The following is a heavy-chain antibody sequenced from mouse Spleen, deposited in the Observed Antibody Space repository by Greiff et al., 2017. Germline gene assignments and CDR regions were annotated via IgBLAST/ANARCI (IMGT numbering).Heavy chain of an antibody. CDR2: IYPSTGYT. J-gene: IGHJ2*01. CDR1: GYTFTSYW. Sequence: VQLQQSGAELAKPGASVKMSCKASGYTFTSYWMHWVKQRPGQGLEWIGYIYPSTGYTEYNQKFKDKATLTSDKSSSTAYLQLTSLTSEDSAVFYCSRGGNSYFFDYWGQGTILAVSS. CDR3: SRGGNSYFFDY. D-gene: IGHD2-1*01. V-gene: IGHV1-7*01.